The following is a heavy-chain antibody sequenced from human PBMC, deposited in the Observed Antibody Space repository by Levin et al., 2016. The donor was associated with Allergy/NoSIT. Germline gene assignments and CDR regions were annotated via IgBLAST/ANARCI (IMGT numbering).Heavy chain of an antibody. CDR1: GFSFSNYA. CDR3: AKGSHPYCVNGLCYSKPFYLEN. D-gene: IGHD2-8*01. J-gene: IGHJ4*02. V-gene: IGHV3-23*01. Sequence: GESLKISCVTSGFSFSNYAMTWVRQAPGKGLEWVSSFSIDGGTTYHADSVKGRFTISRDKSKNTVYLQMNSLRVEDTALYYCAKGSHPYCVNGLCYSKPFYLENWGQGTLVTVSS. CDR2: FSIDGGTT.